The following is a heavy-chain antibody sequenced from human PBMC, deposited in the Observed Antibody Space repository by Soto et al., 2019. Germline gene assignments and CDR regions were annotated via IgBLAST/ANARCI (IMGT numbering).Heavy chain of an antibody. J-gene: IGHJ4*02. Sequence: EVQLLESGGGLVQPGGSLRLSCSASGFTFTSYAMSWVRQAPGKGLEWVSGISGSGGDTKSADSVKGRFTISRDNFKNMLYLQTNSLRAEDTAVYYCAKHDFGTLYNTGLESWGQGTLVTVSS. V-gene: IGHV3-23*01. CDR1: GFTFTSYA. CDR2: ISGSGGDT. CDR3: AKHDFGTLYNTGLES. D-gene: IGHD3-3*01.